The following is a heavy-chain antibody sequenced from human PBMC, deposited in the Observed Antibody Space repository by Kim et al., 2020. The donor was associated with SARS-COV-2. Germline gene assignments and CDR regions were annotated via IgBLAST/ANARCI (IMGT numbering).Heavy chain of an antibody. J-gene: IGHJ4*02. CDR1: GFTFSSYA. CDR2: ISYDGSNK. CDR3: ARGNYYDSSGYYHNFDY. Sequence: GGSLRLSCAASGFTFSSYAMHWVRQAPGKGLEWVAVISYDGSNKYYADSVKGRFTISRDNSKNTLYLQMNSLRAEDTAVYYCARGNYYDSSGYYHNFDYWGQGTLVTVSS. V-gene: IGHV3-30*04. D-gene: IGHD3-22*01.